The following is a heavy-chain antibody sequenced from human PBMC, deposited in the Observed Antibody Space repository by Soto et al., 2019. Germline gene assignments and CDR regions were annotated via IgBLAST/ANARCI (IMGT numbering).Heavy chain of an antibody. CDR1: GDTFPNPE. J-gene: IGHJ6*03. CDR2: MSLNTDNT. Sequence: QVQLVQSGAEVKKPGASVKVSCKASGDTFPNPEINWVRQATGQGLEWTGWMSLNTDNTGYAQKFQGIVTMTRDTSISTVYMELSSLRSEDTAVYYCARVPRASRYFDHMDVWGKGTTVTVSS. D-gene: IGHD6-6*01. CDR3: ARVPRASRYFDHMDV. V-gene: IGHV1-8*01.